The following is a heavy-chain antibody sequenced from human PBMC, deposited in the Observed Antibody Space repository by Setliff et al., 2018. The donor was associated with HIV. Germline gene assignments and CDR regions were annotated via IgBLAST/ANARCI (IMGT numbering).Heavy chain of an antibody. CDR2: INQDASKK. D-gene: IGHD6-13*01. V-gene: IGHV3-7*03. Sequence: GGSLSLSCEASGFTFSSYWMSWVRQAPGKGLEWVANINQDASKKYYVDSVKGRFTISRDNAKNSLSLQMNSLRVEDTAVYFCATILVNQQPYRYFDYWGQGTLVTVSS. CDR1: GFTFSSYW. J-gene: IGHJ4*02. CDR3: ATILVNQQPYRYFDY.